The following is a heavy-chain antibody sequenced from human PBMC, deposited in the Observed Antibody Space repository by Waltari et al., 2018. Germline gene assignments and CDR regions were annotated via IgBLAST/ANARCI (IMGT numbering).Heavy chain of an antibody. D-gene: IGHD5-18*01. J-gene: IGHJ4*02. V-gene: IGHV4-31*03. CDR2: IYYSGST. CDR3: ARVFPDTAMVGRDYFDY. CDR1: GGSISSGGYS. Sequence: QVQLQESGPGLVKPSQTLSLTCTVSGGSISSGGYSWSWIRQHPGKGLEWIGYIYYSGSTYYNPSLKSRVTISVDTSKNQFSLKLSSVTAADTAVYYCARVFPDTAMVGRDYFDYWGQGTLVTVSS.